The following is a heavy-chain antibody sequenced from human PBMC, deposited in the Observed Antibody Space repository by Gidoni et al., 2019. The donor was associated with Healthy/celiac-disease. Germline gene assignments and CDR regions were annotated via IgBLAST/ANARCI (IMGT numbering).Heavy chain of an antibody. Sequence: QVQLQESGPGLVKPSQTLYLTCTVSGGSISSGGYYWNWIRQHPGKGLDGIGYTYYRGSTYYNPSLKSRVTISVDTSKNQFSLKLSSVTAADTAVYYCASGGPMGSGSWGYWGQGTLVTVSS. CDR3: ASGGPMGSGSWGY. CDR1: GGSISSGGYY. CDR2: TYYRGST. J-gene: IGHJ4*02. V-gene: IGHV4-31*03. D-gene: IGHD3-10*01.